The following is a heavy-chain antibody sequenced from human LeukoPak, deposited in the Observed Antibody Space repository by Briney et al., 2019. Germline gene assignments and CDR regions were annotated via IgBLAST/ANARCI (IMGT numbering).Heavy chain of an antibody. CDR3: ARGSTGLYDSSGYAFDY. Sequence: ASVKVSCKASGYTFTSYDINWVRQATGQGLEWMGWMNPNSGNTGYAQKFQGRVTITRNTSISTAYMELSSLRSEDTAVYYCARGSTGLYDSSGYAFDYWGQGTLVTVSS. J-gene: IGHJ4*02. V-gene: IGHV1-8*03. D-gene: IGHD3-22*01. CDR2: MNPNSGNT. CDR1: GYTFTSYD.